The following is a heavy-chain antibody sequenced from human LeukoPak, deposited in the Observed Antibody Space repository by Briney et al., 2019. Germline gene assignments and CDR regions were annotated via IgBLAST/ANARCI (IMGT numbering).Heavy chain of an antibody. J-gene: IGHJ4*02. CDR1: GGSISSYY. Sequence: SETLSLTCTVSGGSISSYYWSWFRQPPGKGLEWIGYIYYSGSTNYNPSLKSRVTMSVDTSKNQFSLKLSSVTAADTAVYYCARHAWRYYFDYWGQGTLVTVSS. CDR3: ARHAWRYYFDY. D-gene: IGHD1-1*01. CDR2: IYYSGST. V-gene: IGHV4-59*08.